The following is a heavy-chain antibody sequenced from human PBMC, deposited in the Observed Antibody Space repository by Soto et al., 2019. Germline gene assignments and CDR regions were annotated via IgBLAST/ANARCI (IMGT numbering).Heavy chain of an antibody. V-gene: IGHV4-61*01. Sequence: QVQLQESGPGLVKPSETLSLTCIVSGGSVSSGSYHWTWIRQPPGKGLEWIGFIPYNESPDYNPYLQSRVVISIDRGKNQFSLKRTSVPAVDTAVFFCARVGWRGDSWGQGTLVTVSS. CDR1: GGSVSSGSYH. D-gene: IGHD6-19*01. J-gene: IGHJ4*02. CDR3: ARVGWRGDS. CDR2: IPYNESP.